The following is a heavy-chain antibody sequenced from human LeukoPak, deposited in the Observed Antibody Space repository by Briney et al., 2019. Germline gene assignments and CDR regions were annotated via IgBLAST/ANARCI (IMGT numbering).Heavy chain of an antibody. D-gene: IGHD6-13*01. CDR2: ISGSGGTT. V-gene: IGHV3-23*01. CDR3: AEGNGKAASGNVVDY. J-gene: IGHJ4*02. Sequence: GGSLRLSCAASGFTYRSYDMRWVRQAPGKGLERVTVISGSGGTTYYADSVRGLFTISRDNSKSTLFLQMNSLGDEDAVVYYSAEGNGKAASGNVVDYWGQGTLVTVSS. CDR1: GFTYRSYD.